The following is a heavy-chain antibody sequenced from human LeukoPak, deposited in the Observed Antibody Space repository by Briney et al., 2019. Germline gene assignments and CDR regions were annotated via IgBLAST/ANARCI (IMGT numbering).Heavy chain of an antibody. J-gene: IGHJ4*02. CDR1: GFTFSSYG. Sequence: PGRSLRLSCAASGFTFSSYGMHWVRQAPGKGLEWVAFIRYDGSIKYYADSVKGRFTISRDNSKNTLYLQMNSLRVEDTAVYYCARGLVVVPAVSDYWGQGTLVTVSS. CDR3: ARGLVVVPAVSDY. V-gene: IGHV3-30*02. CDR2: IRYDGSIK. D-gene: IGHD2-2*01.